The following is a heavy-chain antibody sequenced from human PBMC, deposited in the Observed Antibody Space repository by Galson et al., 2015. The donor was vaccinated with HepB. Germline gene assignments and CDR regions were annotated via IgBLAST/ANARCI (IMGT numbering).Heavy chain of an antibody. V-gene: IGHV4-30-4*01. CDR3: ARVRIAAAGSGDY. CDR2: IYYSGST. J-gene: IGHJ4*02. CDR1: GGSISSGDYY. D-gene: IGHD6-13*01. Sequence: LSLTCTVSGGSISSGDYYWSWIRQPPGKGLEWIGYIYYSGSTYYNPSLKSRVTISVDTSKNQFSLKLSSVTAADTAVYYCARVRIAAAGSGDYWGQGTLVTVSS.